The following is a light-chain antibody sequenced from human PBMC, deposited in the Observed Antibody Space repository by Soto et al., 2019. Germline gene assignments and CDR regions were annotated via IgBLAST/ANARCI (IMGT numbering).Light chain of an antibody. CDR1: SGHITYI. J-gene: IGLJ3*02. Sequence: QLVLTQSSSVSASLGSSVKITCTLSSGHITYIIAWHQQQPGKAPRYLMKLEGSGSYNTGSGVPARFSGSSSGADRYLTLSTVQYEDESDYYCETWDTSTRVFGGGTKLTVL. CDR3: ETWDTSTRV. CDR2: LEGSGSY. V-gene: IGLV4-60*02.